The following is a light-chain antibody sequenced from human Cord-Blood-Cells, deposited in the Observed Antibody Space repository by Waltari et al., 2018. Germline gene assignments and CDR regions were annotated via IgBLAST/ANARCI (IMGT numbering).Light chain of an antibody. Sequence: QSALTQPPSVSGSPGQSITISCTGTSSDVGGYRYVSWFQQHPGKAPKRMMYDVSNRPSGVSNRFAGAKSGNTASMTISGVQAEDEADYYCSSYTSSSTPHWVFGGGTELTVL. CDR2: DVS. CDR3: SSYTSSSTPHWV. J-gene: IGLJ3*02. V-gene: IGLV2-14*03. CDR1: SSDVGGYRY.